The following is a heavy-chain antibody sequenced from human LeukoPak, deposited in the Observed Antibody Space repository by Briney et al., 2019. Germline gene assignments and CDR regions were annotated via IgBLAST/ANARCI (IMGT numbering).Heavy chain of an antibody. CDR2: ISPSGDST. D-gene: IGHD3-10*01. CDR1: AFTFSSYG. CDR3: AKDFSGSGTLDY. Sequence: GGSLRLSCAASAFTFSSYGMNWVRQAPGKGLEWVSAISPSGDSTSYADSVKGRFTISRDNSKNTLYLQMNSLRAEDTAVYNCAKDFSGSGTLDYWGQGTLVTVSS. J-gene: IGHJ4*02. V-gene: IGHV3-23*01.